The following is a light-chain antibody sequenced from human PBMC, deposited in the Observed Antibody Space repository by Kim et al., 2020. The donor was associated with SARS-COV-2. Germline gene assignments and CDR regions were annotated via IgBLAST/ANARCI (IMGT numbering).Light chain of an antibody. CDR2: DAS. J-gene: IGKJ5*01. V-gene: IGKV3-11*01. Sequence: LSPGDSATLSCRASENIRNYLAWYQQKPGQAPRLLIYDASNRATGIPARFSGSGSGTDFTLTINSLEPEDFAVYYCQQRSNWPPTFGQGTRLEIK. CDR3: QQRSNWPPT. CDR1: ENIRNY.